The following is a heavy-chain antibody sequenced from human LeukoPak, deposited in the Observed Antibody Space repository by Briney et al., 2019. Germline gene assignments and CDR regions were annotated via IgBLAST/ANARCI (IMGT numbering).Heavy chain of an antibody. CDR2: IIPIFGTA. CDR1: GGTFSSYA. J-gene: IGHJ4*02. Sequence: ASVKVSCKASGGTFSSYAISWVRQAPGQGLEWMGGIIPIFGTANHAQKFQGRVTITADESTSTAYMELSSLRSEDTAVYYCASGRYFDWLLPDYWGQGTLVTVSS. CDR3: ASGRYFDWLLPDY. D-gene: IGHD3-9*01. V-gene: IGHV1-69*13.